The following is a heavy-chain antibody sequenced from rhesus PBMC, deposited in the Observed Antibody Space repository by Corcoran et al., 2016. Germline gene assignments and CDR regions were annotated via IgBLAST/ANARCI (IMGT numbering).Heavy chain of an antibody. V-gene: IGHV4-169*01. Sequence: QLQLQESGPGLVKPSETLSVTCAVSGGSISSNYWSWIRPPPGKGLEWIVRNYGSGSSANYNPSGRTRVTRSVDTSKNQRSLKLSSGTAADTAVYYCARHVGRNGYGLDSWGQGVVVTVSS. CDR1: GGSISSNY. CDR2: NYGSGSSA. J-gene: IGHJ6*01. CDR3: ARHVGRNGYGLDS.